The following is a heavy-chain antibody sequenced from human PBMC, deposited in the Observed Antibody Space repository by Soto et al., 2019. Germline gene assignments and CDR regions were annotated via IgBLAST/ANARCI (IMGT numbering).Heavy chain of an antibody. V-gene: IGHV4-39*01. J-gene: IGHJ6*02. Sequence: PSETLSLTCTVSGGSISSSSYYWGWIRQPPGKGLEWIGSIYYSGSTYYNPSLKSRVTISVDTSKNQFSLKLSSVTAADTAVYYCEGGSYYYYGMDVWGQGTTVTVSS. CDR2: IYYSGST. D-gene: IGHD1-26*01. CDR1: GGSISSSSYY. CDR3: EGGSYYYYGMDV.